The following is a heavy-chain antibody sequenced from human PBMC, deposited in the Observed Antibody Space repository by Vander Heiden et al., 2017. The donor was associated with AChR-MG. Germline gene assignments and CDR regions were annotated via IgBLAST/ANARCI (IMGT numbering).Heavy chain of an antibody. Sequence: QVQLQESGPGLVKPSPTLSLACSVSGVSINSGDHYWTWIRQPPGKGLEWIGYIHSSGTTYYNSSLNSRVRILVDTSKNQFSLRLTSVTAADTAVYYCARNYYSDTTGYYYTGFVYWGQGAQVTVSS. CDR3: ARNYYSDTTGYYYTGFVY. D-gene: IGHD2-8*02. CDR2: IHSSGTT. J-gene: IGHJ4*02. CDR1: GVSINSGDHY. V-gene: IGHV4-30-4*01.